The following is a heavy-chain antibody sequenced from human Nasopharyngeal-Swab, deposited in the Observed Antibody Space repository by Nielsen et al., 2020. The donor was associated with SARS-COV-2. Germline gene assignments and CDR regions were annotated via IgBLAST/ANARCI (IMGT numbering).Heavy chain of an antibody. V-gene: IGHV5-51*01. D-gene: IGHD3-10*01. Sequence: GESLKISCQGSGYSFTSYWIGWVRQIPGKGLEWVGIIYPGDSDTRYSPSFQGQVTISADRSIDTAYLQWSSLKASDTAMYFCAIDYGSGTYGLDVWGQGTRVTVSS. CDR1: GYSFTSYW. CDR3: AIDYGSGTYGLDV. CDR2: IYPGDSDT. J-gene: IGHJ6*02.